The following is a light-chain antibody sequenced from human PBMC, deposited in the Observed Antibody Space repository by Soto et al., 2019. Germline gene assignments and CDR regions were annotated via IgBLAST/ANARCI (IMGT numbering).Light chain of an antibody. CDR2: GAS. J-gene: IGKJ4*01. CDR3: RQHNGWPLT. CDR1: QSVGSS. V-gene: IGKV3-15*01. Sequence: EIVMTQSPATLSVSPGERATLSCRGSQSVGSSLAWYQQKPGQAPRLLIYGASTRATGVPARFSGSGSGTEFPFTISSLQSEDFAVYYCRQHNGWPLTFGGGTKVEI.